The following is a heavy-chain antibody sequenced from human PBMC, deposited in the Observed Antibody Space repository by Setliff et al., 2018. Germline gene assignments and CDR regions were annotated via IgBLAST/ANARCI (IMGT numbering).Heavy chain of an antibody. D-gene: IGHD2-8*01. CDR3: LRLVRYCTKIACQATSGDEV. V-gene: IGHV1-18*01. Sequence: ASVKVSCKASGYTLSNSILSWVRQAPGRGLEWVGWISAYNGKTYFAQKFQDRITLTTDTSTNTGYLELRGLRSDDTAVYYCLRLVRYCTKIACQATSGDEVWGLGTLVTVSS. CDR2: ISAYNGKT. J-gene: IGHJ4*02. CDR1: GYTLSNSI.